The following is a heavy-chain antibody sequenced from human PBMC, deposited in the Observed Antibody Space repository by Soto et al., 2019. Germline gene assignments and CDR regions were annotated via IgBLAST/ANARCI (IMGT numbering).Heavy chain of an antibody. J-gene: IGHJ4*02. V-gene: IGHV3-72*01. CDR3: ARVSKGYYFDY. CDR1: GFTLSDFY. Sequence: EVQLVESGGGLVQPGGSLRLSCAASGFTLSDFYVDWVRQAPGKGLEWVGRTRDRANSYTVEYAASVKGRFTIARDDSNDSLYLQMNSLKSEDTAVYYCARVSKGYYFDYWGQGTLVTVSS. CDR2: TRDRANSYTV.